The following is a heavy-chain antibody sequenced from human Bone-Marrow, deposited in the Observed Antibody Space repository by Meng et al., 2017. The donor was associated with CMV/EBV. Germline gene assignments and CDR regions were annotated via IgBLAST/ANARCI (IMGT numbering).Heavy chain of an antibody. J-gene: IGHJ6*02. V-gene: IGHV4-61*01. CDR2: IYYSGST. CDR3: ARGRLDFWSGYHNYYYGMDV. Sequence: SETLSLTCTVSGGSVSSGSYYWRWIRQPPGKGLEWIGYIYYSGSTNYNPSLKSRVTISVDTSKNQFSLKLSSVTAADTAVYYCARGRLDFWSGYHNYYYGMDVWGQGTTVTVSS. D-gene: IGHD3-3*01. CDR1: GGSVSSGSYY.